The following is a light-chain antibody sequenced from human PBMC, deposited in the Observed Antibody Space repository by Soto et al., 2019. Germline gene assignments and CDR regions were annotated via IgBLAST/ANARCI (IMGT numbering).Light chain of an antibody. CDR1: QSVSSSY. V-gene: IGKV3-20*01. CDR2: GAS. J-gene: IGKJ3*01. CDR3: QQYNGSPFT. Sequence: EIVMTQSPATLSVSPGERATLSCRASQSVSSSYLAWYQQKPGQAPRLLIYGASSRATGIPDRFSGSGSETTFTLTISRLQPEDFALYYCQQYNGSPFTFGPGTKVDIK.